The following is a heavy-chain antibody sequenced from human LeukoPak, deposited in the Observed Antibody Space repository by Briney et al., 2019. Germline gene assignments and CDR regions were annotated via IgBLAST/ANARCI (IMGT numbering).Heavy chain of an antibody. CDR2: IDWEDDT. CDR1: GFSLSDGGMS. D-gene: IGHD4-17*01. CDR3: ARIPLYGAYLDY. Sequence: SGPSLVKPTQTLRLTCTFSGFSLSDGGMSVTWIRQPPGKALEWLALIDWEDDTFYSASLKMRLTISKDTSKNLVVLTMTNMDPADTATYYCARIPLYGAYLDYWGPGTRVTVSS. V-gene: IGHV2-70*01. J-gene: IGHJ4*02.